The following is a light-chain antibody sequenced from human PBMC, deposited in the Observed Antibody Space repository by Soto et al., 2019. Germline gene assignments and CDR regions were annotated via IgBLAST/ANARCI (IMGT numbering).Light chain of an antibody. CDR1: SSDVGGYNY. CDR2: EVT. Sequence: QSALTQPPSASASPGQSVTISCTGTSSDVGGYNYVSWYQQHPGKAPKLMIYEVTKRPSGVPDRFSGSKSGNTASLTVSGLQADDEADYYCSSYTGSSTLVFGGGTKLTVL. CDR3: SSYTGSSTLV. V-gene: IGLV2-8*01. J-gene: IGLJ3*02.